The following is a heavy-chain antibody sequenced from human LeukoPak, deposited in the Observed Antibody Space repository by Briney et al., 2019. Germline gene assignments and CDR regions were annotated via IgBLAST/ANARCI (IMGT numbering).Heavy chain of an antibody. CDR1: VYTFTSYG. CDR3: ARLVGGSSSTSAFDP. V-gene: IGHV1-18*01. D-gene: IGHD2-2*01. CDR2: ISAYNGNT. Sequence: ASVKVSCKASVYTFTSYGISWVRQAPGQGLEWMGWISAYNGNTNYAQKLQGRVTMTTDTSTSTAYMELRSLRSDDTAVYYCARLVGGSSSTSAFDPWGQGTLVTVSS. J-gene: IGHJ5*02.